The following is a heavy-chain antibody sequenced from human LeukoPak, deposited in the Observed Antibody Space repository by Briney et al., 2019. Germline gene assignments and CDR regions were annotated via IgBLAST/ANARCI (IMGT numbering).Heavy chain of an antibody. Sequence: ASVKVSCKASGYTFTSYGISWVRQVPGQGLEWMGWISAYNGNTNYAQKLQGRVTMTTDTSTSTAYMELRSLRSDDTAVYYCARAAYYYDSSGQIDYWGQGTLVTVSS. J-gene: IGHJ4*02. V-gene: IGHV1-18*01. CDR2: ISAYNGNT. D-gene: IGHD3-22*01. CDR3: ARAAYYYDSSGQIDY. CDR1: GYTFTSYG.